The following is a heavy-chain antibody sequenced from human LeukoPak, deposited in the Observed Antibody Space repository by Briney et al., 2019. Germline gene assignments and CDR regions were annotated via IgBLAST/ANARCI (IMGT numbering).Heavy chain of an antibody. CDR3: AKDYRSQLLSDY. CDR1: GFTFSNYG. CDR2: ISYDGSIQ. D-gene: IGHD2-2*01. V-gene: IGHV3-30*18. Sequence: PGGSLRLSCAASGFTFSNYGMHWFRQAPGKGLDWVAAISYDGSIQDYADSVKGRFTISRDNSKNTLYLQLNSLGGEDTAVYYCAKDYRSQLLSDYWGQGTLVTVSS. J-gene: IGHJ4*02.